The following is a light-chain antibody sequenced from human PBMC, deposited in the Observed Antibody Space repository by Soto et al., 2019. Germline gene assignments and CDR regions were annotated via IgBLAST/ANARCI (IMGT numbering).Light chain of an antibody. J-gene: IGLJ1*01. CDR2: DVS. CDR1: SSDVGGYNY. Sequence: QSALTQPASVSGSPGQSITISCTGTSSDVGGYNYVSWYQQHPGKVPKLMIYDVSNRPSGVSNRFSGSKSGNTASLTISGLQAEDETDDYCSSYTTSGTYVFGTGTKLTVL. CDR3: SSYTTSGTYV. V-gene: IGLV2-14*01.